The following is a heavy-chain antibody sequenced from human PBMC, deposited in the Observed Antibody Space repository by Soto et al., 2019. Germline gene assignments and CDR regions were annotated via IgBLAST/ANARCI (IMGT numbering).Heavy chain of an antibody. V-gene: IGHV4-4*07. J-gene: IGHJ4*02. CDR2: IYPSGST. CDR3: VRGRSYSVYDF. CDR1: GGSISGHS. D-gene: IGHD5-12*01. Sequence: PSETLSLTCTVSGGSISGHSWVWIRQPAGKGLEWIGHIYPSGSTSYNPSLRSRVTMSLDTSTNKIFLNLTSVTAADTAVFYCVRGRSYSVYDFWGPGTPVTVA.